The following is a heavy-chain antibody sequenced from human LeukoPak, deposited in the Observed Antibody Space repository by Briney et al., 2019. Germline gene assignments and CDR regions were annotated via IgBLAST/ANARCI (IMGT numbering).Heavy chain of an antibody. CDR3: ARSVEYCTKGVCYLNGSAP. Sequence: ASVKVSCKASGYTFTKYAMNWVRQAPGQGLEWMGWINTNTGDPTYAQGFTGRFVFSLDTSVSTAYLQISSLKAEDTAVYYCARSVEYCTKGVCYLNGSAPGGREPLAPVS. V-gene: IGHV7-4-1*02. CDR2: INTNTGDP. CDR1: GYTFTKYA. J-gene: IGHJ5*02. D-gene: IGHD2-8*01.